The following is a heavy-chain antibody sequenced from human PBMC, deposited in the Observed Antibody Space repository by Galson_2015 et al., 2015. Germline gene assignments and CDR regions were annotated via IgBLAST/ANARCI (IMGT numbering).Heavy chain of an antibody. Sequence: SVKVSCKASGYTFTSYAMHWVRQAPGQRLEWMGWINAGNGNTKYSQKFQGRVTITRDTSASTAYMELSSLRSEDTAVYYCAREGPRLTTDEAFDIWGQGTMVTVSS. CDR3: AREGPRLTTDEAFDI. CDR1: GYTFTSYA. J-gene: IGHJ3*02. V-gene: IGHV1-3*01. D-gene: IGHD4-17*01. CDR2: INAGNGNT.